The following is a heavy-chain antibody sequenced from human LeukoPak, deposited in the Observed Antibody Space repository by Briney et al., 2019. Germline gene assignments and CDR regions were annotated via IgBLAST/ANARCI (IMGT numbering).Heavy chain of an antibody. CDR2: IRFDGSDK. Sequence: GGSLRLSCSTSGFPFTSYGIHWVRQAPGKGLEWVAFIRFDGSDKYYADSVRGRFTISRDNSKNTLYLQMSSLRLDDTAVYYCAKAAGALERWAYFDYWGRGTLVTVSS. CDR3: AKAAGALERWAYFDY. J-gene: IGHJ4*02. CDR1: GFPFTSYG. V-gene: IGHV3-30*02. D-gene: IGHD6-13*01.